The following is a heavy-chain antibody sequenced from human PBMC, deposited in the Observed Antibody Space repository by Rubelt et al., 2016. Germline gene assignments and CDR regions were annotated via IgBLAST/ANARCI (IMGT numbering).Heavy chain of an antibody. CDR1: GFTFSSYA. Sequence: GESGGGVVQPGRSPRLSCAASGFTFSSYAMHWVRQAPGEGLQWVAAISYDGRNKYYADSVKGRFTISRDNSKNTLYLQMNSLRAEDTAVYYCARDRWYFDLWGRGTLVTVSS. CDR3: ARDRWYFDL. CDR2: ISYDGRNK. V-gene: IGHV3-30*04. J-gene: IGHJ2*01.